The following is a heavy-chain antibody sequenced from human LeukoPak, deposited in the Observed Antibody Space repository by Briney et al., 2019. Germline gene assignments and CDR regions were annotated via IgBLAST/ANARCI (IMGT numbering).Heavy chain of an antibody. CDR3: AGLYY. Sequence: PSETLSLTRTVSGGSISSYYWSWIRQAAGKGLEWIGLIYTSGSTSYNPSLKSRVTISVDKSKNQLSLKLSSVTAADTAVYYCAGLYYWGQGTLVTVSS. V-gene: IGHV4-4*07. J-gene: IGHJ4*02. CDR2: IYTSGST. CDR1: GGSISSYY.